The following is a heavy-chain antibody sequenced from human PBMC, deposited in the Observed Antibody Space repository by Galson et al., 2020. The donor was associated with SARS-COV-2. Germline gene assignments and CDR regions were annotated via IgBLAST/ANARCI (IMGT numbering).Heavy chain of an antibody. Sequence: SETLSLTCTVSGYSVSTTNYWGWVRQPPGRGLEWIGSVYPSGTTYYTPSLKSRVTISVDTSKNQFSLRLASVTAADTALYYCARQGVNMIVLVTVPGWYFDLWGRGTLVTVSS. CDR3: ARQGVNMIVLVTVPGWYFDL. CDR1: GYSVSTTNY. CDR2: VYPSGTT. J-gene: IGHJ2*01. V-gene: IGHV4-38-2*02. D-gene: IGHD3-22*01.